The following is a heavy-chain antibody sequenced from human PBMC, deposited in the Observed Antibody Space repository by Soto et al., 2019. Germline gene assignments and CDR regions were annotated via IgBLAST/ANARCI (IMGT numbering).Heavy chain of an antibody. D-gene: IGHD6-19*01. CDR3: ARTHSLPSSGWYFFDY. CDR2: ISSSSSYT. Sequence: GGSLRLSFAASGFTFSDYYMSWIRQAPGKGLEWVSYISSSSSYTNYADSVKGRFTISRANAKNSLYLQMNSLRAEDTAVYYCARTHSLPSSGWYFFDYWGQGTLVTVSS. V-gene: IGHV3-11*06. CDR1: GFTFSDYY. J-gene: IGHJ4*02.